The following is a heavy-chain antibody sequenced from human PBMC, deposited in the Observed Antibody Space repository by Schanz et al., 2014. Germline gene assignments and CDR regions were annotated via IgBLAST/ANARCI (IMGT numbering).Heavy chain of an antibody. CDR3: ARDNRQCSGPCSGGSCHPCGMDV. J-gene: IGHJ6*02. Sequence: QVYLVESGGDLVKPGGSLRLSCAASGFTFSDYYMAWIRQAPGKGLEWVSHISGSSIHKNYADSVKGRFSISRDNGETSVYLQINSLRVEDTAVYYCARDNRQCSGPCSGGSCHPCGMDVWGQGTTVIVSS. V-gene: IGHV3-11*05. CDR1: GFTFSDYY. CDR2: ISGSSIHK. D-gene: IGHD2-15*01.